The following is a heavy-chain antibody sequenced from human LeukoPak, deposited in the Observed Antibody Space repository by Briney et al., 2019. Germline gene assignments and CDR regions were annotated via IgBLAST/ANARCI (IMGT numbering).Heavy chain of an antibody. J-gene: IGHJ4*02. CDR1: GLTFSRDW. CDR3: VRRYYEYNVYDRHFDF. V-gene: IGHV3-74*03. Sequence: GGSLRLSCAAYGLTFSRDWRHWVRQAPGKGLVWVSRISDDGSITTYADSVRGRFTIYRDNAKGTVFLQMNSLRVEDTAVYFFVRRYYEYNVYDRHFDFWGQGILVTVST. D-gene: IGHD5/OR15-5a*01. CDR2: ISDDGSIT.